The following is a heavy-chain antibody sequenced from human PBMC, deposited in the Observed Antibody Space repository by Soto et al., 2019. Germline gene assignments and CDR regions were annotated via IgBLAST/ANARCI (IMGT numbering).Heavy chain of an antibody. CDR1: GFTVTIHW. J-gene: IGHJ6*02. CDR2: IKQDGSEN. CDR3: ARTTKRSRSGYYDSSGHRYYGMDV. Sequence: GGSLRLACAASGFTVTIHWVSWVRQAPGKGRGWVANIKQDGSENYYVASVKGRFTISRDNAKNSLYLKMNSLRAEDTAVYYCARTTKRSRSGYYDSSGHRYYGMDVWGQGTTVTVSS. V-gene: IGHV3-7*03. D-gene: IGHD3-22*01.